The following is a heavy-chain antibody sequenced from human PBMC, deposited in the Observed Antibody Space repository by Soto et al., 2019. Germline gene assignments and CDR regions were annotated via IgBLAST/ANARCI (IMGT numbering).Heavy chain of an antibody. V-gene: IGHV3-23*01. CDR3: AKEDDAWTNGHFNV. CDR1: GFTFSSYD. CDR2: IDVGGGSA. J-gene: IGHJ3*01. D-gene: IGHD3-3*01. Sequence: EVPLLESGGGLVQPGGSLRLSCAASGFTFSSYDMSWVRQAPGKGLEWVSGIDVGGGSAYYADSVKGRFTIYRDNXXNTLHLQLNSLRSEDTAIYYCAKEDDAWTNGHFNVWGQGTVVTVSS.